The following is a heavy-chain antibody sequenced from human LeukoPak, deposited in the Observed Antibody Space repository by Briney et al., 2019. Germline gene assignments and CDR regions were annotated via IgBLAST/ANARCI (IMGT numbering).Heavy chain of an antibody. Sequence: GASAKVSCKASGYTFSTYGITWVREAPGQGPEWLGWISGSTGSTHYAQAVQGRVTMTTDTSTATAYMELRSLRSDDTAVYYCARVGRDCSDINCYWADWFDPWGQGTLVIVSS. J-gene: IGHJ5*02. V-gene: IGHV1-18*01. CDR3: ARVGRDCSDINCYWADWFDP. CDR2: ISGSTGST. D-gene: IGHD2-2*01. CDR1: GYTFSTYG.